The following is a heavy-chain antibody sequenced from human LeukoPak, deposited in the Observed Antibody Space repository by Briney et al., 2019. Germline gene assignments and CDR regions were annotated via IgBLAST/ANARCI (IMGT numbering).Heavy chain of an antibody. CDR2: IHHSGST. J-gene: IGHJ5*02. Sequence: SETLSLTSTVSAYSTSSVYYWCCIRQAPGKRLEWIGSIHHSGSTYYNPSLKSRVTISVDTSKNPFSLKLTSVTAADTAVYYCARPGSFALGQGTLGTGSS. CDR1: AYSTSSVYY. V-gene: IGHV4-38-2*02. CDR3: ARPGSFA. D-gene: IGHD3-10*01.